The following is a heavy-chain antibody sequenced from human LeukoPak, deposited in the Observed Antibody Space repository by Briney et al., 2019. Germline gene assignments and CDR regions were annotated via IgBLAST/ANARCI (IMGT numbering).Heavy chain of an antibody. V-gene: IGHV4-34*01. CDR2: TNHSGST. CDR1: RESFLGYY. D-gene: IGHD6-13*01. CDR3: ASEGYRVNLFDY. J-gene: IGHJ4*02. Sequence: PSETLCLTCAVHRESFLGYYWCSIREPPRRGLWWIGETNHSGSTNYNPSLKSRVTISVDTSKNQFSLKLSSVTAADTAVYYCASEGYRVNLFDYWGQGTLVTVSS.